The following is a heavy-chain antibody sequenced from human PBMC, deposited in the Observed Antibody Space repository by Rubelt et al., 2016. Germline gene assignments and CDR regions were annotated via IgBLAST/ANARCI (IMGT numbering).Heavy chain of an antibody. CDR2: IYYSGST. CDR1: GGSISSSSYY. V-gene: IGHV4-39*01. Sequence: QLQLQESGPGLVKPAETLSLTCTVSGGSISSSSYYWGWLRQPPGMGLEWIGSIYYSGSTYYNPSLKSRVTISVDTSKNQFPLKLVAVTAEDTAGHYCARLLRSYWYFDLWGRGTLVTVSS. CDR3: ARLLRSYWYFDL. J-gene: IGHJ2*01.